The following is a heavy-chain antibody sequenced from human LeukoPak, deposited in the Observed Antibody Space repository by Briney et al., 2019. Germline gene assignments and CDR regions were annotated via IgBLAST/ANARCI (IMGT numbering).Heavy chain of an antibody. V-gene: IGHV1-69*05. J-gene: IGHJ3*02. D-gene: IGHD2-15*01. CDR1: GGTFSSYA. CDR3: ARDESSGGHYAFDI. CDR2: IIPIFGTA. Sequence: GASVKVSCKASGGTFSSYAISWMLQAPGQGLEWMGGIIPIFGTANYAQKFQGRVTITTDESTSTAYMELGSLRSEDTAVYYCARDESSGGHYAFDIWGQGTMVTVSS.